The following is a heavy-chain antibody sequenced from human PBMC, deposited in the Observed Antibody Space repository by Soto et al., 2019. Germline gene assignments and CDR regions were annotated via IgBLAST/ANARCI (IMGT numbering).Heavy chain of an antibody. Sequence: QLQLQESGSGLVKPSQTLSLTCAVSGASMSSGVYSWSWIRQPPGKGLEWIGYMYDTGSPYYNPSLKPRVTISADMSKNHLSLNLTSVTAADTAVYYCARDRGTGSFYPTWGQGILVTVSS. V-gene: IGHV4-30-2*01. CDR3: ARDRGTGSFYPT. CDR1: GASMSSGVYS. J-gene: IGHJ5*02. CDR2: MYDTGSP. D-gene: IGHD3-10*01.